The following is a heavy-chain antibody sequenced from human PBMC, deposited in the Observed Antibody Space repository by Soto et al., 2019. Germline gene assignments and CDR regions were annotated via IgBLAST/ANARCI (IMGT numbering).Heavy chain of an antibody. J-gene: IGHJ4*02. CDR1: GGTFSSYA. V-gene: IGHV1-2*02. CDR2: ISPKSGVT. CDR3: ARPPGYISDWYYFDL. Sequence: ASVKVSCKASGGTFSSYAISWVRQAPGQGFEWMGRISPKSGVTDYAQKCQGRVSLTWDTSLNTAYMELSSRMSEDTAVYYCARPPGYISDWYYFDLWGQGTQVTVSS. D-gene: IGHD3-9*01.